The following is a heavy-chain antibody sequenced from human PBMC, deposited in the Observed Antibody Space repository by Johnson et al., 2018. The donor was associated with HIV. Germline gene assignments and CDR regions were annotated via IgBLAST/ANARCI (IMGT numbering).Heavy chain of an antibody. CDR3: ARGFCTSSSHCDAFDL. V-gene: IGHV3-30*04. CDR1: GFTFSRYV. Sequence: QVQLVESGGGVVQPGRSLRLSCAASGFTFSRYVMHWVRQAPGKGLEWVAVMSYDGSDKYYADSVKGRFSISRDNSKNTLYVQMNSLTTEDTAVYFCARGFCTSSSHCDAFDLWGQGTMVTVSS. D-gene: IGHD2-2*01. CDR2: MSYDGSDK. J-gene: IGHJ3*01.